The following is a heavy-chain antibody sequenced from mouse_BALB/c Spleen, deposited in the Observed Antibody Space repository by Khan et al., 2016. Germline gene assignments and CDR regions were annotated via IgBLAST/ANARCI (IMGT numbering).Heavy chain of an antibody. CDR1: AYSFTPYN. CDR3: ASEGYGTYVDY. Sequence: VPLQQSRPQLQNPLASVKISCKASAYSFTPYNMNGVKQSNGTSPERIGNIDPYYGSSGYHQKFKGKATWTVDKSSSTAHMQLKCPTSEDSAVSCCASEGYGTYVDYWGQGTTLTVSS. CDR2: IDPYYGSS. D-gene: IGHD2-10*02. J-gene: IGHJ2*01. V-gene: IGHV1-39*01.